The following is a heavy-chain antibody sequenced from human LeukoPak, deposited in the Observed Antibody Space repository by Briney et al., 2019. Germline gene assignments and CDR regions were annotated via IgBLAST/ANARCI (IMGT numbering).Heavy chain of an antibody. CDR1: GFTFSSYA. CDR2: ISSNGGST. V-gene: IGHV3-64*01. J-gene: IGHJ4*02. D-gene: IGHD3-10*01. Sequence: GGSLRLSCAASGFTFSSYAMHWVRQAPGKGLEYVSAISSNGGSTYYANSVKGRFTISRDNSKNTLYLQMGSLRAEDMAVYYFARVNYGSGSYPNLYFDYWGQGTLVTVSS. CDR3: ARVNYGSGSYPNLYFDY.